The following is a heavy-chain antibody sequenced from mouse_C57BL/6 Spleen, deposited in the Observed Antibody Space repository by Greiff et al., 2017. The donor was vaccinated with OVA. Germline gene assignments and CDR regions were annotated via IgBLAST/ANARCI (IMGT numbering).Heavy chain of an antibody. CDR1: GYTFTGYC. D-gene: IGHD2-3*01. J-gene: IGHJ2*01. Sequence: QVQLQQPGAELVMPGASVKLSCKASGYTFTGYCMHWVKQRPGQGLEWIGEIDPSDSYTNYNQKFKGKSTLTVDKSSSTAYMQLSSLTSEDSAVYDCGRTGGWSLRDDCEDWGQGTTLTVS. CDR3: GRTGGWSLRDDCED. V-gene: IGHV1-69*01. CDR2: IDPSDSYT.